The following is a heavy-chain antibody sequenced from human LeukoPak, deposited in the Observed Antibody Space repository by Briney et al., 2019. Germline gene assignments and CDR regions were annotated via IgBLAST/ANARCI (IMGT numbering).Heavy chain of an antibody. CDR1: GGSISSYY. D-gene: IGHD3-22*01. Sequence: SETLSLTCTVSGGSISSYYWSWIRQPPGKGLEWIGYSYYTGRTYYNPSLKSRVTISIDTSKNQFSLKLTSVTAADTALYYCASPMTVGGFRAFDIWGQGTMVTVSS. CDR3: ASPMTVGGFRAFDI. CDR2: SYYTGRT. V-gene: IGHV4-59*01. J-gene: IGHJ3*02.